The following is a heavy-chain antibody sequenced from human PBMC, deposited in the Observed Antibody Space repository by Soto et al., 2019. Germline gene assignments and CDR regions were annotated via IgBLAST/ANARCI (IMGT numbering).Heavy chain of an antibody. V-gene: IGHV1-69*13. CDR2: IIPIFGTA. CDR1: GCTFSSYA. J-gene: IGHJ4*02. Sequence: GASVKVSCKASGCTFSSYAISWVRQAPGQGLEWMGGIIPIFGTANYAQKFQGRVTITADESTSTAYMELSSLRSEDTAVYYCAGCGYSYGYCGYWGPGTLVTVSS. D-gene: IGHD5-18*01. CDR3: AGCGYSYGYCGY.